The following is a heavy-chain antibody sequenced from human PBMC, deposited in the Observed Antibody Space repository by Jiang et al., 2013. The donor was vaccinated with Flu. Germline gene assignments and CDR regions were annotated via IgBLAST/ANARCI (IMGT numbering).Heavy chain of an antibody. Sequence: GVVXPGGSLRLSCAGSGFTFSSYGMHWVRQAPGKGLEWVAYMRNDGSEKYYQDSVKGRFTISRDNSKNTLYLQMNNLRPEDTALYYCAKETYAFWSGYSNPAYWGQGTLVTVSS. CDR3: AKETYAFWSGYSNPAY. J-gene: IGHJ4*02. CDR1: GFTFSSYG. CDR2: MRNDGSEK. V-gene: IGHV3-30*02. D-gene: IGHD3-3*01.